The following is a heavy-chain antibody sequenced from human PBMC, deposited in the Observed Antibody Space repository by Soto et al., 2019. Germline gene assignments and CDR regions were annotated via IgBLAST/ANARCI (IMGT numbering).Heavy chain of an antibody. CDR2: ISGSGGST. V-gene: IGHV3-23*01. D-gene: IGHD3-10*01. CDR3: AKTGSLWFGELNWFDP. J-gene: IGHJ5*02. Sequence: GGSLRLSCAASGFTFSSYAMSWVRQAPGKGLEWVSAISGSGGSTYYADSVKGRFTISRDNSKNTLYLQMNSLRAEDTAVYYCAKTGSLWFGELNWFDPWGQGTLVTVSS. CDR1: GFTFSSYA.